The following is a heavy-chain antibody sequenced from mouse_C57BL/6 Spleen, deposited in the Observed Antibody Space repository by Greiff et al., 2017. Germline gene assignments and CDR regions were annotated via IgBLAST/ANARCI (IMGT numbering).Heavy chain of an antibody. D-gene: IGHD2-5*01. CDR1: GFTFSDYG. Sequence: EVQGVESGGGLVQPGGSLKLSCAASGFTFSDYGMAWVRQAPRKGPEWVAFISNLAYSIYYADTVTGRFTISRENAKNTLYLEMSSLRSEDTAMYYCARQDYYSNYDAMDYWGQGTSVTVSS. V-gene: IGHV5-15*01. J-gene: IGHJ4*01. CDR2: ISNLAYSI. CDR3: ARQDYYSNYDAMDY.